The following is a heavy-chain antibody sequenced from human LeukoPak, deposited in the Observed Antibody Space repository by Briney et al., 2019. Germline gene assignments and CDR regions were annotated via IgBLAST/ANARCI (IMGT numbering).Heavy chain of an antibody. D-gene: IGHD3-10*01. CDR1: GGSFSSNNYY. Sequence: SETLSLTCTVSGGSFSSNNYYWGWIRQPPGKGLEWIGSIYYSGSTYYNPSLKSRVTISVDTSKNQFSLKLSSVTAADTAVYYCATMVRGATPHPDYWGQGTLVTVSS. J-gene: IGHJ4*02. CDR3: ATMVRGATPHPDY. CDR2: IYYSGST. V-gene: IGHV4-39*01.